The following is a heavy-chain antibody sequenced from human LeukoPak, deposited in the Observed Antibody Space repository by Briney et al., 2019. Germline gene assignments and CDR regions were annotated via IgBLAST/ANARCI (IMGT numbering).Heavy chain of an antibody. CDR2: IYNSGST. V-gene: IGHV4-4*02. Sequence: SETLSLTCVVSGGSISSSNWWSWVRQPPGKGLEWIGEIYNSGSTNYNPSLKSRVTISVDTSKKQFSLKLSSVTAADTAVYYCARGRLLMWFDPWGQGTLVTVSS. J-gene: IGHJ5*02. CDR3: ARGRLLMWFDP. D-gene: IGHD3-16*01. CDR1: GGSISSSNW.